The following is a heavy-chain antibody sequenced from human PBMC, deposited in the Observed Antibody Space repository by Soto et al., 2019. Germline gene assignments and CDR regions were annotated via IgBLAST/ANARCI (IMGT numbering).Heavy chain of an antibody. CDR3: ARTHSGSYYSVFNY. CDR2: IYRSGTT. CDR1: NFSISSGYY. Sequence: SETLSLTCVVSNFSISSGYYWGWIRQSPGKGLEWIASIYRSGTTSYNPSLKSRVTISVDPPKNQFSLMLTAVTAADTAVYYCARTHSGSYYSVFNYWGRGSLVTVSS. V-gene: IGHV4-38-2*01. D-gene: IGHD1-26*01. J-gene: IGHJ4*02.